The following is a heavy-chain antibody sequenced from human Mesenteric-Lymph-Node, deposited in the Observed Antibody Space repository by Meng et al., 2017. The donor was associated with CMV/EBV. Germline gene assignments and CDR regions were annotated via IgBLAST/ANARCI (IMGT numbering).Heavy chain of an antibody. CDR3: ARAKVRGDFWSGYPRPYYYYGMDV. J-gene: IGHJ6*02. CDR1: GGSVSSADYY. CDR2: IYYSGYT. D-gene: IGHD3-3*01. V-gene: IGHV4-61*08. Sequence: SETLSLTCTVSGGSVSSADYYWSWIRQPPGKGLEWIGYIYYSGYTSYNPSLKSRVTISVDTSKNQFSLKLSSVTAADTAVYYCARAKVRGDFWSGYPRPYYYYGMDVWGQGTTVTVSS.